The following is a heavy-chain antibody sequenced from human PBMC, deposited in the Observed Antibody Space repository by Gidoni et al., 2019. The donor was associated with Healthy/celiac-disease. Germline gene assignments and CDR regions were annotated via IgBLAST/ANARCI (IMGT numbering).Heavy chain of an antibody. J-gene: IGHJ3*02. V-gene: IGHV4-34*01. CDR1: GGSFRGYY. CDR2: INHSGST. Sequence: QVQLQQWGAGLLKPSETLSLTCAVYGGSFRGYYWSWIRQPPGKGLEWIGEINHSGSTNYNPSLKSRVTISVDTSKNQFSLKLSSVTAADTAVYYCARVARLGAHIVVVTPYDAFDIWGQGTMVTVSS. D-gene: IGHD2-21*02. CDR3: ARVARLGAHIVVVTPYDAFDI.